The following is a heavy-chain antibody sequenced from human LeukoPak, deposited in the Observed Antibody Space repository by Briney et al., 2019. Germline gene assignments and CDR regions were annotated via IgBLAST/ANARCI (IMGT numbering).Heavy chain of an antibody. V-gene: IGHV4-39*01. Sequence: PSETLSLTCTVSGGSINSSSHSWGWIRQPPGKGLEWTGTIYYTGRTYYNPSLESRLTISVDTSKNQFSLKLTSVTAADTAIYYCAQSLGSGNWIGNWFDPWGQGTLVTVSS. CDR1: GGSINSSSHS. D-gene: IGHD1-1*01. CDR3: AQSLGSGNWIGNWFDP. J-gene: IGHJ5*02. CDR2: IYYTGRT.